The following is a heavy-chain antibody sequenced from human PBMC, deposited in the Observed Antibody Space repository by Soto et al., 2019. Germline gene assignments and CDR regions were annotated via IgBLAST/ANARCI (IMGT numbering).Heavy chain of an antibody. CDR2: IVVGSGNT. V-gene: IGHV1-58*01. Sequence: QMQLVQSGPEVKKPGTSVKVSCKASGFTFTSSAVQWVRQARGQRLEWIGWIVVGSGNTNYAQKFQERVTITRDMSTSTAYMGLSSLRSEDTAVYYCAATRYDYVWGSYRFDAFDIWGQGTMVTVSS. D-gene: IGHD3-16*02. J-gene: IGHJ3*02. CDR1: GFTFTSSA. CDR3: AATRYDYVWGSYRFDAFDI.